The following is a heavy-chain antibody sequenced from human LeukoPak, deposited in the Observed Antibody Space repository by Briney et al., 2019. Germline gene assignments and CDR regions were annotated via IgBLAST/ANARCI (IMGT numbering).Heavy chain of an antibody. CDR1: GFTFSNYA. Sequence: GGSLRLSCAASGFTFSNYAMTWVRQAPGGGLEWVSGITSIGNNKYYGDSVKGRFTISRDNSKNTLYLQMHSLRAEDTAIYYCAKDLRVVVTSDYFDSWGQGTLVTVSS. D-gene: IGHD3-22*01. CDR3: AKDLRVVVTSDYFDS. CDR2: ITSIGNNK. J-gene: IGHJ4*02. V-gene: IGHV3-23*01.